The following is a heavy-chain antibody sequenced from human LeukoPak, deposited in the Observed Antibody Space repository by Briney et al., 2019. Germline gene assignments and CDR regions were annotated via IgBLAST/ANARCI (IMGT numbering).Heavy chain of an antibody. Sequence: SETLSLTCTVSGGSISSSSYYWGWIRQPPGKGLEWIGSIYYSGSTYYNPSLKSRVTISVDTSKNQLSLKLSSVTAADTAVYFCAMRPFVYSYGHVWRSGWFDPWGQGTLVTVSS. CDR3: AMRPFVYSYGHVWRSGWFDP. D-gene: IGHD5-18*01. CDR1: GGSISSSSYY. J-gene: IGHJ5*02. V-gene: IGHV4-39*01. CDR2: IYYSGST.